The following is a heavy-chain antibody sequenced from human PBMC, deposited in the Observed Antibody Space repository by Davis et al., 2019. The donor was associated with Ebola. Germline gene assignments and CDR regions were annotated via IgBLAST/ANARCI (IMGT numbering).Heavy chain of an antibody. CDR1: GFIFRSYV. D-gene: IGHD2-21*02. J-gene: IGHJ2*01. CDR3: VRDPALVVTGGGWFFGL. Sequence: GESLKISCATSGFIFRSYVMSWVRHAPGKGLEWVSTFGTSGDTFYADSVKGRFTVSRNNSKNSLYLQMNSLRAEDTAVYYCVRDPALVVTGGGWFFGLWGRGTLVTVSS. CDR2: FGTSGDT. V-gene: IGHV3-21*01.